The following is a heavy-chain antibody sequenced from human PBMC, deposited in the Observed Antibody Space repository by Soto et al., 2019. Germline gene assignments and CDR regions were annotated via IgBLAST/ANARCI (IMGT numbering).Heavy chain of an antibody. V-gene: IGHV4-59*01. J-gene: IGHJ6*02. CDR3: ARARITMVREVIKYNMDV. CDR2: IYNSGST. D-gene: IGHD3-10*01. Sequence: SETLSLTCTVSGGSISSYYWSWIRRPPGKGLEWIGYIYNSGSTHSNTSLQSRVTISVDASKNQFSLKLISVTAADTGIYYCARARITMVREVIKYNMDVWGQGTTVTVSS. CDR1: GGSISSYY.